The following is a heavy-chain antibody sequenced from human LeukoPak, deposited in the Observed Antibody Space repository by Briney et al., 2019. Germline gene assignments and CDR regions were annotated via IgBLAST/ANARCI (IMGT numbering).Heavy chain of an antibody. D-gene: IGHD3-10*01. CDR2: IYPGDSDT. J-gene: IGHJ5*02. CDR1: GYSFTSYR. CDR3: ARRSDYYDNWFDP. V-gene: IGHV5-51*01. Sequence: HGESLKISCKGSGYSFTSYRIGWVRQMPGKGLEWMGIIYPGDSDTRYSPSFQGQVTISADKSISTAYLQWSSLKASDTAMYYCARRSDYYDNWFDPWGQGTLVTVSS.